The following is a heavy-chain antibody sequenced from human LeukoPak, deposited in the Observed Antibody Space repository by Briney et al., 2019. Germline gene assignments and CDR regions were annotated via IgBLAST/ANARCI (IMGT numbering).Heavy chain of an antibody. Sequence: PSETLSLTCAVYGGSFSGYYWSWIRQPPGKGLEWIGEINHSGSTNYNPSLKSRVTISVDTSKNQFSLKLSSVTAADTAVYYCARRVWSYYYYCMDVWGKGTTVTISS. CDR2: INHSGST. D-gene: IGHD3-10*01. J-gene: IGHJ6*03. CDR3: ARRVWSYYYYCMDV. CDR1: GGSFSGYY. V-gene: IGHV4-34*01.